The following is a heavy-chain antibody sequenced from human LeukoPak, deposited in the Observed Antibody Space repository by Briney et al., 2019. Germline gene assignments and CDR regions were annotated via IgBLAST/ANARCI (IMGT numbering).Heavy chain of an antibody. CDR2: INIDGSHT. Sequence: GGSLTLSCAPSGFTFTTYWMFWVRQAPGKALVWVSHINIDGSHTTYADSVKGRFTISRDNAKNTLYLQMDSLRAEDTAVYYCARDGSPRSNYGFSYWGQGTLVTVSS. J-gene: IGHJ4*02. D-gene: IGHD1-26*01. CDR3: ARDGSPRSNYGFSY. CDR1: GFTFTTYW. V-gene: IGHV3-74*01.